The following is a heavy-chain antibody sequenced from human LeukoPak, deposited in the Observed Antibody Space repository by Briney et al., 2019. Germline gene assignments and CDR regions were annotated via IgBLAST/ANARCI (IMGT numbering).Heavy chain of an antibody. J-gene: IGHJ4*02. V-gene: IGHV4-31*03. D-gene: IGHD6-13*01. CDR2: IYYSGST. CDR1: GGSISSGGYY. CDR3: ARVQYSSSWRTSDY. Sequence: SETLSLTCTVSGGSISSGGYYWSWIRQHPGKGLEWIGYIYYSGSTYYNPSLKSRVTISVDTSKNQFSLKLSSVTAADTAVYYCARVQYSSSWRTSDYWGQETLVTVSS.